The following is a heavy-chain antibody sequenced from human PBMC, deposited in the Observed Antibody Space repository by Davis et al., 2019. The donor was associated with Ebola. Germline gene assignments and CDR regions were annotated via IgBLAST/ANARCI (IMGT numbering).Heavy chain of an antibody. CDR3: ARVGTVTTTFDY. CDR2: IYYSGST. V-gene: IGHV4-31*03. D-gene: IGHD4-17*01. CDR1: GGSISSGGYY. J-gene: IGHJ4*02. Sequence: MPSETLSLTCTVSGGSISSGGYYWSWIRQHPGKGLEWIGYIYYSGSTYYNPSLKSRVTISVDTSKNQFSLKLSSVTAADTAVYYCARVGTVTTTFDYWGQGTLVTASS.